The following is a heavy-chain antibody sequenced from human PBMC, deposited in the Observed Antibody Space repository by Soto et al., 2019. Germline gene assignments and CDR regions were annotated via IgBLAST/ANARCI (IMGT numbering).Heavy chain of an antibody. CDR3: ARPYSSSRVYYGMDV. CDR1: GGTFSSYA. J-gene: IGHJ6*02. CDR2: IIPIFGTA. Sequence: GASVKVSCKASGGTFSSYAISWVRQAPGQGLEWMGGIIPIFGTANYAQKFQGRVTITADESMSTAYMELSSLRSEDTAVYYCARPYSSSRVYYGMDVWGQGTTVTVAS. V-gene: IGHV1-69*13. D-gene: IGHD6-13*01.